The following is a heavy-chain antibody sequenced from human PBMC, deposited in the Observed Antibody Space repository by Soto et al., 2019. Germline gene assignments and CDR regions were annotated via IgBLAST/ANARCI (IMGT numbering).Heavy chain of an antibody. CDR3: ARHSYAPNWFDP. J-gene: IGHJ5*02. CDR2: IYWDGDK. D-gene: IGHD3-16*01. CDR1: GFSLSTSGVG. V-gene: IGHV2-5*02. Sequence: QITLKESGPPLVKPTQTLTLTCTFSGFSLSTSGVGVGWIRQPPGKALEWLALIYWDGDKRYSPSLKSRLTITKDTSKNQVVLTMTNMDPVDTATYYCARHSYAPNWFDPWGQGTLVTVSS.